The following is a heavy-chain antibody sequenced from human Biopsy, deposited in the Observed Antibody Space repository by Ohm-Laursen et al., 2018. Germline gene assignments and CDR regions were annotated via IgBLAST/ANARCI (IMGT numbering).Heavy chain of an antibody. J-gene: IGHJ4*02. CDR3: AKARTLDTAIDFDY. CDR2: FYSSGSS. Sequence: GTLSLTCLVSGDSISNSYWTWIRQPAGKGPEWIGRFYSSGSSSYNPSLKSRVTMSIDASMNQFSLKLTSVTAADTAVYYCAKARTLDTAIDFDYWGQGTLVTVSS. V-gene: IGHV4-4*07. CDR1: GDSISNSY. D-gene: IGHD5-18*01.